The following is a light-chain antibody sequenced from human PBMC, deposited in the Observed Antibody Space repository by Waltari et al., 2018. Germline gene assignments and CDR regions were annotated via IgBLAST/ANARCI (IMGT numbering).Light chain of an antibody. V-gene: IGKV3-20*01. Sequence: EIVLTQSPGTLSLSPGERATLSCRASPSFSSNLAWYQQKPVQAPRILISGSSSRATGIPDRFSGSGSGTDFTLTISRLEPEDFAVYYCQHYVPSPPWTFGQGTKVEIK. J-gene: IGKJ1*01. CDR3: QHYVPSPPWT. CDR1: PSFSSN. CDR2: GSS.